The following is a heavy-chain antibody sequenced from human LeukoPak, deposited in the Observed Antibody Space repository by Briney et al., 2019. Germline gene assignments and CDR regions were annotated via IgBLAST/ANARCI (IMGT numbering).Heavy chain of an antibody. J-gene: IGHJ4*03. CDR3: ARDER. V-gene: IGHV3-7*01. D-gene: IGHD1-1*01. CDR2: IKEDGSVK. Sequence: LGGSLRPSCVVSGFTSTNSWMSWVRQAPGKGLEWVANIKEDGSVKNYVDSVRGRFTISRDNTKNSLYLQMDSLRAEDTAVCYCARDERWGQGTLVTVSS. CDR1: GFTSTNSW.